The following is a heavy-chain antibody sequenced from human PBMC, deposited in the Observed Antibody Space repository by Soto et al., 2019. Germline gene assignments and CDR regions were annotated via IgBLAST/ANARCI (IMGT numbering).Heavy chain of an antibody. D-gene: IGHD2-15*01. Sequence: GGSLRLSCAASGFTLSSYAMHWVRPAPGKGLEWVAVISYDGSNKYYADSVKGRFTSSRDNSKNTLYLQMNSLRAEDTAVYYCSKVPGRMAGSFHHWGQGTLVTLSS. CDR1: GFTLSSYA. CDR3: SKVPGRMAGSFHH. V-gene: IGHV3-30-3*01. J-gene: IGHJ1*01. CDR2: ISYDGSNK.